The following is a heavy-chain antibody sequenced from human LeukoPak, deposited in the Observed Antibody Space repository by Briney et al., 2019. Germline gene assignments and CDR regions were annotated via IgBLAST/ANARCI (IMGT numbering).Heavy chain of an antibody. CDR2: INPNSGGT. CDR3: ARVGYSYGYDFDY. Sequence: ASVKVPRKASGYTFTGYYMHWVRQAPGQGLEWMGRINPNSGGTNYAQKFQGRVTMTRDTSISTAYMELSRLRSDDTAVYYCARVGYSYGYDFDYWGQGTLVTVSS. D-gene: IGHD5-18*01. J-gene: IGHJ4*02. CDR1: GYTFTGYY. V-gene: IGHV1-2*06.